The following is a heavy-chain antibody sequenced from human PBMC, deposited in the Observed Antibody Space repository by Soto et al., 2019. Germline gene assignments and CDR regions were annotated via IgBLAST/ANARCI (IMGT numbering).Heavy chain of an antibody. J-gene: IGHJ6*02. CDR1: GFTFSSYG. CDR2: IWYDGSNK. CDR3: ARDQNIVVVVADGMDV. Sequence: PGGSLRLSCAASGFTFSSYGMHWVRQAPGKWLEWVAVIWYDGSNKYYADSMKGRFTISRDNSKNTLYLQMNSLRAEDTAVYYCARDQNIVVVVADGMDVWGQGXTVTVSS. V-gene: IGHV3-33*01. D-gene: IGHD2-15*01.